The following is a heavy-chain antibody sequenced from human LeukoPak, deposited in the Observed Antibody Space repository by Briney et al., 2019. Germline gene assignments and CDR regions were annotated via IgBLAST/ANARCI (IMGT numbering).Heavy chain of an antibody. CDR3: ASITGGWYQAAY. V-gene: IGHV5-51*01. Sequence: GESLKISCKACGYTFTNYWIGWVRQMPGKGLEWTAVIQPGDSNTEYSPPFHGQVTISADKSISTAYLQWSSLKASDSAMYYCASITGGWYQAAYWGQGTLVTVSS. CDR1: GYTFTNYW. J-gene: IGHJ4*02. CDR2: IQPGDSNT. D-gene: IGHD6-19*01.